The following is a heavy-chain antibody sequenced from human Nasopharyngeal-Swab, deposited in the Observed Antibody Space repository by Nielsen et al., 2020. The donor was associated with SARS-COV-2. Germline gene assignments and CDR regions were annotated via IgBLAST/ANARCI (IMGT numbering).Heavy chain of an antibody. CDR3: AKDKKARGDSSSWTTDY. Sequence: WIRQPPGKGLEWVAVISYDGSNKYYADSVKGRFTISRDNSKNTLYLQMNSLRAEDTAVYHCAKDKKARGDSSSWTTDYWGQGTLVTVSS. D-gene: IGHD6-13*01. J-gene: IGHJ4*02. CDR2: ISYDGSNK. V-gene: IGHV3-30*18.